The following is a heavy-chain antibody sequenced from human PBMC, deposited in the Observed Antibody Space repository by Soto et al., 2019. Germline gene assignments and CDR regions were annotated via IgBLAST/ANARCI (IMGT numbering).Heavy chain of an antibody. CDR2: ISGSGGST. J-gene: IGHJ5*02. D-gene: IGHD3-16*02. Sequence: ETLRLSCAASGFTFSSYAMSWVRQAPGKGLEWVSAISGSGGSTYYADSVKGRFTISRDNSKNTLYLQMNSLRAEDTAVYYCAALGVVTVNWFDPWGQGTLVTVSS. V-gene: IGHV3-23*01. CDR3: AALGVVTVNWFDP. CDR1: GFTFSSYA.